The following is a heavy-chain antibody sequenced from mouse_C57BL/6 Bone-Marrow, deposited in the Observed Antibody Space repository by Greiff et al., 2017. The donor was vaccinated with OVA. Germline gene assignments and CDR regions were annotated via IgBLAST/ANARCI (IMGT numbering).Heavy chain of an antibody. Sequence: EVKLMESGGDLVKPGGSLKLSCAASGFTFSSYGMSWVRQTPDKRLEWVATISSGGSYTYYPDSVKGRFTISRDNAKNTLYLQMSSLKSEDTAMYYCARRHGNYVGYFDYWGQGTTLTVSS. CDR2: ISSGGSYT. CDR3: ARRHGNYVGYFDY. CDR1: GFTFSSYG. V-gene: IGHV5-6*02. J-gene: IGHJ2*01. D-gene: IGHD2-1*01.